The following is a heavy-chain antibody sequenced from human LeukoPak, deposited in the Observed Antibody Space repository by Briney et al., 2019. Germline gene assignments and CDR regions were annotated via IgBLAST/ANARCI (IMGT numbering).Heavy chain of an antibody. J-gene: IGHJ4*02. CDR2: ISSSSIYI. D-gene: IGHD3-22*01. CDR1: GFTFTSYS. Sequence: GGSLRLSCAASGFTFTSYSMNWVRQAPGKGLEWVSSISSSSIYIYYADSVKGRFTISRDNAKNSLYLQMNSLRAEDTAVYYCARDLRDYYDSSGYYLGYWGQGTLVTVSS. CDR3: ARDLRDYYDSSGYYLGY. V-gene: IGHV3-21*01.